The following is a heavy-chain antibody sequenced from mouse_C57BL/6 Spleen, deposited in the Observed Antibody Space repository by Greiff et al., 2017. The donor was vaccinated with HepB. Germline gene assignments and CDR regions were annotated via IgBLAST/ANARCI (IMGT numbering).Heavy chain of an antibody. CDR1: GYTFTSYG. Sequence: QVQLQQSGAELARPGASVKLSCKASGYTFTSYGISWVKQSTGQGLEWIGEIYPRSGNTYYNEKFKGKATLTADKSSSTAYMELRSLTSEDSAVYFCAREGDYGGGMDYWGQGASVTVSS. CDR3: AREGDYGGGMDY. CDR2: IYPRSGNT. J-gene: IGHJ4*01. D-gene: IGHD2-4*01. V-gene: IGHV1-81*01.